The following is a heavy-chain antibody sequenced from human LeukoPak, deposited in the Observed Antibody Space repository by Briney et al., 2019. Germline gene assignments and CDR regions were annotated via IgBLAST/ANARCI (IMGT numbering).Heavy chain of an antibody. D-gene: IGHD5-18*01. CDR3: TTDSGYTSPR. V-gene: IGHV3-74*01. Sequence: PGGSLRLSCAASGFTFSSYRMHWVRQAPGKGLVWVSRINDDGGDTTYADSVKGRFTISRDNAKNTLYLQMNSVRAEDTAVYYWTTDSGYTSPRWGQGTLVTDSS. J-gene: IGHJ4*02. CDR2: INDDGGDT. CDR1: GFTFSSYR.